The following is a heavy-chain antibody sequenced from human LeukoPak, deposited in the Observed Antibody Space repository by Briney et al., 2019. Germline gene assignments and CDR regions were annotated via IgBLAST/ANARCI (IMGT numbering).Heavy chain of an antibody. CDR2: INPNSGGT. CDR3: VTGVEVATIVEPSYYFDY. Sequence: GASVKVSCKASGYAFTGYYMHWVRQAPGQGLEWMGWINPNSGGTNYAQKFQGRVTMTRDTSISTAYMELSRLRSDDTAVYYCVTGVEVATIVEPSYYFDYWGQGTLVTVSS. J-gene: IGHJ4*02. CDR1: GYAFTGYY. V-gene: IGHV1-2*02. D-gene: IGHD5-12*01.